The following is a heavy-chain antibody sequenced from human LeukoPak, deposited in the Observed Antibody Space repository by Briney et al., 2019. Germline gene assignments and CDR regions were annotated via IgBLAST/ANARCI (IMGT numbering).Heavy chain of an antibody. V-gene: IGHV1-2*02. CDR3: ATETSGTYSSYYSYMDV. Sequence: ASVKVSCKASGYTFSDYYIHWVRQAPGQGLEWMGWSDPKSGGTNYEQKFQGRVTMTRDTSISTPYMELSRLRSDDTAVYYCATETSGTYSSYYSYMDVWGKGTTVTISS. CDR1: GYTFSDYY. J-gene: IGHJ6*03. CDR2: SDPKSGGT. D-gene: IGHD3-10*01.